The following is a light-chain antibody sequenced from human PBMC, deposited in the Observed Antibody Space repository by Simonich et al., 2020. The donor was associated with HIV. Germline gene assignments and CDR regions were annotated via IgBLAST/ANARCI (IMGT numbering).Light chain of an antibody. CDR3: SSYTSSSTLV. J-gene: IGLJ1*01. CDR1: SSDVGDYKY. CDR2: EVS. Sequence: QSALTQPPSASGSPGQSVTISCTGTSSDVGDYKYVSWYQQHPGKAPKLMIYEVSKWPSGVPDRFSGSKSGNTGSRAVSGLQAEDEADYYCSSYTSSSTLVFGTGTKVTVL. V-gene: IGLV2-8*01.